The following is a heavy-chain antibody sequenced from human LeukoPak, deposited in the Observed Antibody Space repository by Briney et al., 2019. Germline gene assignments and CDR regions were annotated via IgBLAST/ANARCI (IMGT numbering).Heavy chain of an antibody. J-gene: IGHJ6*03. CDR1: EFTFNNYA. Sequence: GGSLRLSCAASEFTFNNYAVSWVRQAPGQGLEWVSTISGRGGITYYADSVKGRFTTFRDNSKNTVFLRMNSLRVDDTAVYYCARALRESHRPVYSYYYMDVWGKGTTVTVSS. CDR3: ARALRESHRPVYSYYYMDV. CDR2: ISGRGGIT. V-gene: IGHV3-23*01.